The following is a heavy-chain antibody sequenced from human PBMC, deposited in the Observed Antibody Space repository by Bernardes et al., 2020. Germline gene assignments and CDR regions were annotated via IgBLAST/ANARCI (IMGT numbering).Heavy chain of an antibody. Sequence: ASMKVSCKPSGYTFTSYGISWVRQAPGQGLEWMGWISAYNGNTNYAQKLQGRVTMTTDTSTSTAYMEPRRRRSDDTAVYYRARVATWITIVGVVIRVFDIWGQAAMVTVSS. CDR2: ISAYNGNT. V-gene: IGHV1-18*01. CDR1: GYTFTSYG. J-gene: IGHJ3*02. D-gene: IGHD3-3*01. CDR3: ARVATWITIVGVVIRVFDI.